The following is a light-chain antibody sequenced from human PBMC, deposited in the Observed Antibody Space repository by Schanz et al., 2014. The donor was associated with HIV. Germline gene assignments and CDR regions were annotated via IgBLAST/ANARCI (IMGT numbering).Light chain of an antibody. J-gene: IGKJ2*01. CDR3: QQRSNWPPGYT. CDR2: GAS. Sequence: ETVLTQSPGSLSLFPGERATLSCRASQSVTRNFLAWYQHKPGQAPRLLISGASSRAAGIPDRFSGSGSGTEFTLTISSLQSEDFAVYFCQQRSNWPPGYTFGQGTKLEIK. V-gene: IGKV3D-20*02. CDR1: QSVTRNF.